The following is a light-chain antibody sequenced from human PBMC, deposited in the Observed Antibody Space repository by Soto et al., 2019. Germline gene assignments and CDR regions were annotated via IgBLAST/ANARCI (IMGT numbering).Light chain of an antibody. Sequence: QSALTQPVSVSGSPGQSITMSCTGTSSDVGRYNHVSWYQHHPGKAPKLIISEVSNRPSGVSNRFSGSKSGYTASLTISGLQAEDEADYYCNSHTSGDFRVFGTGTKVTVL. CDR2: EVS. J-gene: IGLJ1*01. V-gene: IGLV2-14*01. CDR1: SSDVGRYNH. CDR3: NSHTSGDFRV.